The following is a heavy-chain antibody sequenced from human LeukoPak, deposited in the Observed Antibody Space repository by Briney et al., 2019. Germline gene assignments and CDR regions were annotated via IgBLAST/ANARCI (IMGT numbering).Heavy chain of an antibody. CDR1: GYTFTSYD. CDR2: MNPNSGNT. D-gene: IGHD6-13*01. J-gene: IGHJ6*03. CDR3: ARGNGRQQLASKYMDV. V-gene: IGHV1-8*01. Sequence: ASVKVSCKASGYTFTSYDINWARQATGQGLEWMGWMNPNSGNTGYAQKFQGRVTMTRNTSISTAYMELSSLRSEDTAVYYCARGNGRQQLASKYMDVWGKGTTVTVSS.